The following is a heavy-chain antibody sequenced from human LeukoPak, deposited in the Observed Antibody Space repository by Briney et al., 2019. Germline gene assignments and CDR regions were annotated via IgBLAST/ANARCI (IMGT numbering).Heavy chain of an antibody. V-gene: IGHV3-15*01. CDR2: IKIKTDGGTI. Sequence: GGSLRLSCAASGFTFSSYSMNWVRQAPGKGLEWVGRIKIKTDGGTIEYGAPVKGRFTISRDDSKNTLNLQMNTLETEDTGVYYCTRISGSSSGPFDYWGQGSLVTVSS. CDR1: GFTFSSYS. CDR3: TRISGSSSGPFDY. D-gene: IGHD1-26*01. J-gene: IGHJ4*02.